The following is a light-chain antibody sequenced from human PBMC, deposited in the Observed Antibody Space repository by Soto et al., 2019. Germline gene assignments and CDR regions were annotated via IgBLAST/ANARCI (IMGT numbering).Light chain of an antibody. Sequence: DIQMTQSPSAMSASVGDRVTITCRASQSISNSLAWYQQKPGKVPKRLIYGASSLQSGVPSRFSGSGSGTEFPLTISSLQPEDFATYYCQQHNSYTRTFGQGTKVEIE. J-gene: IGKJ1*01. CDR2: GAS. V-gene: IGKV1-17*03. CDR3: QQHNSYTRT. CDR1: QSISNS.